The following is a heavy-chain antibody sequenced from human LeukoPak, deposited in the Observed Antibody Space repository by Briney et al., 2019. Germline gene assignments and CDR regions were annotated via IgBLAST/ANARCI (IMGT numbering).Heavy chain of an antibody. J-gene: IGHJ6*03. V-gene: IGHV3-20*04. CDR2: ISRNADST. CDR1: GFTFDRFG. Sequence: GGSLRLSCAGSGFTFDRFGMSWVRQVPGKGLEWVSGISRNADSTGYADSVKGRLTISRDNAKNSLTLQMNSLRDEDTALYYCAMKFTGDYYYMDLWGKGTTVTVSS. CDR3: AMKFTGDYYYMDL. D-gene: IGHD1-14*01.